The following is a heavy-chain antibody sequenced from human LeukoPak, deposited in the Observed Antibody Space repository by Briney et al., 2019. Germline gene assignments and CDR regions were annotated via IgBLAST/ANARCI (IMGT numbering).Heavy chain of an antibody. Sequence: GGSLRLSCAASGFTVNNNYMGWVRQAPGKGLEGVSFIYNTGDTYYADSVKGRFTISRDGSKNTLYLQMNSLRAEDTAVYYCARWYCSSSSCYYDYWGQGTLVTVSS. CDR2: IYNTGDT. J-gene: IGHJ4*02. D-gene: IGHD2-2*01. V-gene: IGHV3-53*01. CDR3: ARWYCSSSSCYYDY. CDR1: GFTVNNNY.